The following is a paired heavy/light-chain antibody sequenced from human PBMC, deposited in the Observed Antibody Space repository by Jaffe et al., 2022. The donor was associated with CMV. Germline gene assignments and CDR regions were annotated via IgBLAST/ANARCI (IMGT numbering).Light chain of an antibody. CDR2: AAS. CDR3: QQYYSYPSSIT. V-gene: IGKV1-8*01. CDR1: QGISSY. J-gene: IGKJ5*01. Sequence: AIRITQSPSSLSASTGDRVTITCRASQGISSYLAWYQQKPGKAPKLLIYAASTLQSGVPSRFSGSGSGTDFTLTISCLQSEDFATYYCQQYYSYPSSITFGQGTRLEIK.
Heavy chain of an antibody. CDR2: ISSSGSTI. CDR1: GFTFSSYE. J-gene: IGHJ4*02. V-gene: IGHV3-48*03. Sequence: EVQLVESGGGLVQPGGSLRLSCAASGFTFSSYEMNWVRQAPGKGLEWVSYISSSGSTIYYADSVKGRFTISRDNAKNSLYLQMNSLRAEDTAVYYCARTPAVRRGYSYGPSDYWGQGTLVTVSS. CDR3: ARTPAVRRGYSYGPSDY. D-gene: IGHD5-18*01.